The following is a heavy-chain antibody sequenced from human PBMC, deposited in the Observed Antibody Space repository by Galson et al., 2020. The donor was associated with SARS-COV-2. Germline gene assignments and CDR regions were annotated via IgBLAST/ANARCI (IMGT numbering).Heavy chain of an antibody. CDR3: AEARLIPLGDLSFVDGWFDP. CDR2: IIPKFGRA. CDR1: GGTFNDYT. Sequence: SVKVSCKASGGTFNDYTVNWVRQAPGQGLEWMGRIIPKFGRANYAQKFQGRVTITTDKSTNTVYMDLSSLRSEDTAVYYCAEARLIPLGDLSFVDGWFDPWGQGTLVTVSS. V-gene: IGHV1-69*02. D-gene: IGHD3-16*02. J-gene: IGHJ5*02.